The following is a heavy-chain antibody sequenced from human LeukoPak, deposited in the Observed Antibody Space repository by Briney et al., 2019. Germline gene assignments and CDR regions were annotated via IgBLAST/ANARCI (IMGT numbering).Heavy chain of an antibody. D-gene: IGHD3-3*01. CDR1: GFTFSSYA. CDR2: ISGSGGST. CDR3: AKGFNFWSGYPYFDY. Sequence: GGSLRLSCAASGFTFSSYAMSWVRQAPGKGLEGVSAISGSGGSTYYADSVKGRFTISRDNSKNTLYLQMNSLRAEGTAVYYCAKGFNFWSGYPYFDYWGQGTLVTVSS. V-gene: IGHV3-23*01. J-gene: IGHJ4*02.